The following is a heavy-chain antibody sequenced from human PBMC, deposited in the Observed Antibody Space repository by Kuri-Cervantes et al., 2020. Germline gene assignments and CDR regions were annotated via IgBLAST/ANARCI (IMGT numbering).Heavy chain of an antibody. CDR1: GFTFSNHA. J-gene: IGHJ4*02. D-gene: IGHD2-8*01. CDR3: ASRGCSNGVCQFDY. Sequence: GESLKISCATSGFTFSNHAMSWVRQAPGKGLQWVSGSTSGGSSTYYADSVKGRFTISRDNAQNSLYLQMNSLRAEDSAVYYCASRGCSNGVCQFDYWGQGTLVTVSS. CDR2: STSGGSST. V-gene: IGHV3-23*01.